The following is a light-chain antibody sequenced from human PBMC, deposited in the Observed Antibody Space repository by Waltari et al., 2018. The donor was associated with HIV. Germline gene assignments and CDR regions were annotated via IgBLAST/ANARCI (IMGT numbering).Light chain of an antibody. Sequence: QSALTQPASVSGSPGQSITISCSGTSSDVGSYNYVSWYQHHPGQAPKLMIYDVDNRLPWVSSRFSGSKSGNTASLTISGLRAEDEADYYCGSYTSSSTYVFGTGTEVTVL. CDR2: DVD. CDR3: GSYTSSSTYV. CDR1: SSDVGSYNY. J-gene: IGLJ1*01. V-gene: IGLV2-14*03.